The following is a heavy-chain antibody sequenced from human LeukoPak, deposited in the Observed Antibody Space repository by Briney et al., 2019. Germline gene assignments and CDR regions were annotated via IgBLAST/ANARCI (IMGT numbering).Heavy chain of an antibody. CDR1: GFTFSGYD. CDR2: ISGSSSYI. V-gene: IGHV3-21*01. Sequence: GSLRLSCAASGFTFSGYDMNWVRQAPGKGLEWVSSISGSSSYIYYADSMKGRFTISRDNGKKSLYLQMNSLRAEDTAVYFCARGSSNVAARNNWFDPWGQGTLVTVSS. J-gene: IGHJ5*02. D-gene: IGHD6-6*01. CDR3: ARGSSNVAARNNWFDP.